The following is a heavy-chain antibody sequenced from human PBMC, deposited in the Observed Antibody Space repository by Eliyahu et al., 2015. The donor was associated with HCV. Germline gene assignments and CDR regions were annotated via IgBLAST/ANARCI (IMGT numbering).Heavy chain of an antibody. D-gene: IGHD6-19*01. J-gene: IGHJ4*02. CDR3: ASSSSGWYVY. Sequence: QVQLQQSGPGLVKPSQTLSLTXAIXGXSXPANSAAWNWXRQSPSRGLEWLGKTYYRSKWYYDYAVSVKSRITINPDTSKNQFSLQLNSVTPEDTAVYYCASSSSGWYVYWGQGTLVTVSS. CDR1: GXSXPANSAA. CDR2: TYYRSKWYY. V-gene: IGHV6-1*01.